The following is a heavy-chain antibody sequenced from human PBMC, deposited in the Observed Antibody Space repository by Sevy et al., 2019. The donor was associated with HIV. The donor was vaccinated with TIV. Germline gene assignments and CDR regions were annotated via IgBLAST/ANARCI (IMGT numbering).Heavy chain of an antibody. CDR2: ISWNSGSI. V-gene: IGHV3-9*01. CDR1: GFTFDDYA. J-gene: IGHJ6*02. CDR3: AKDTFARAYVLRFFADV. Sequence: GGSLRLSCAASGFTFDDYAMHWVRQAPGKGLGWVSCISWNSGSIGYADSVKGGFTISRDNAKNSLYLQMNSLCAEDTSLYYCAKDTFARAYVLRFFADVWGQGTMVTVSS. D-gene: IGHD3-3*01.